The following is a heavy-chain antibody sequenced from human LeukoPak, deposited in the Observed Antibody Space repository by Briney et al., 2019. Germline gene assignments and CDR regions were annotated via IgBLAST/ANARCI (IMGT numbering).Heavy chain of an antibody. D-gene: IGHD2-21*01. J-gene: IGHJ4*02. Sequence: PGGSLRLSCAASGFTFSNYGMHWVRQAPGMGLEWVAIISYHGSYKYYGDSVQERFTISRDNSKNTLYLQMNSLRPEDTAVYYCAKEGDGHEIDDWGQGTLVTVSS. CDR2: ISYHGSYK. CDR1: GFTFSNYG. CDR3: AKEGDGHEIDD. V-gene: IGHV3-30*18.